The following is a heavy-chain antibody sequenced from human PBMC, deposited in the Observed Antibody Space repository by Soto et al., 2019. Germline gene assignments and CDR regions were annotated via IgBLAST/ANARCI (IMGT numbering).Heavy chain of an antibody. Sequence: GASVKVSCKASGYTFISYGISWVRQAPGQGLEWMGWISGYNGNTNYAQKLQGRVTMTTDRSTSTAYMELRSLRSDDTGVYYCAREELITSLWGSFDYWGQGTLVTVSS. CDR3: AREELITSLWGSFDY. D-gene: IGHD2-2*01. J-gene: IGHJ4*02. CDR2: ISGYNGNT. CDR1: GYTFISYG. V-gene: IGHV1-18*01.